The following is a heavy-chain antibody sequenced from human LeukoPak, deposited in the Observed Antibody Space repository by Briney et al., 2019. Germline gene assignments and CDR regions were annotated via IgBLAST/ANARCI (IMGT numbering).Heavy chain of an antibody. V-gene: IGHV3-23*01. D-gene: IGHD3-10*01. CDR2: ISGSGGST. Sequence: GGSLRLSCAASGFTFSSYAMSWVRQAPGKGLEWVSAISGSGGSTYYADSVKGRFTISRDNSKNTLYLQMNSLRAEDTAVYYCAKDGGDGPGSPNMDVWGKGTTVTVSS. J-gene: IGHJ6*03. CDR3: AKDGGDGPGSPNMDV. CDR1: GFTFSSYA.